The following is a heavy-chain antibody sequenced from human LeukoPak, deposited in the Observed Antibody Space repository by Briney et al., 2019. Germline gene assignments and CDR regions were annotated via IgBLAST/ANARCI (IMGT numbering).Heavy chain of an antibody. J-gene: IGHJ6*03. Sequence: GGSLRLSCAASGFTFSSCEMNWVRQAPGKGQEWVSYISSSGSTIYYADSVKGRFTISRDNAKNSLYLQMNSLRAEDTAIYYCARVAAYYYYYMDVWGKGTTVTVSS. CDR1: GFTFSSCE. CDR2: ISSSGSTI. V-gene: IGHV3-48*03. CDR3: ARVAAYYYYYMDV.